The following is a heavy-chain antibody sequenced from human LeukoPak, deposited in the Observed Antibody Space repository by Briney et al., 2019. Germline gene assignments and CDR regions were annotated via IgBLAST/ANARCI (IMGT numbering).Heavy chain of an antibody. CDR2: INPNSGGT. CDR1: GYTFTGYY. J-gene: IGHJ4*02. CDR3: ARDGDFWSGYLFGY. Sequence: EASVKVSCKASGYTFTGYYMHWVRQAPGQGLEWMGWINPNSGGTNYAQKFQGRVTMTRDTSISTAYMELSRLRSDDTAVYYYARDGDFWSGYLFGYWGQGTLVTVSS. D-gene: IGHD3-3*01. V-gene: IGHV1-2*02.